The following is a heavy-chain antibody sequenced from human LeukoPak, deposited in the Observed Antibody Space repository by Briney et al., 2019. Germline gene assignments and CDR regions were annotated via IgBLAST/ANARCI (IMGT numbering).Heavy chain of an antibody. J-gene: IGHJ4*02. V-gene: IGHV3-48*03. D-gene: IGHD6-19*01. Sequence: PGGSLRLSCAASGYTFSSYEMNWVRQAPGKGLEWVSYISSSGSTIYYADSVKGRFTISRDNAKNSLYLQMNSLRAEDTAVYYCARQELVAGTNNDYWGQGTLVTVSS. CDR3: ARQELVAGTNNDY. CDR1: GYTFSSYE. CDR2: ISSSGSTI.